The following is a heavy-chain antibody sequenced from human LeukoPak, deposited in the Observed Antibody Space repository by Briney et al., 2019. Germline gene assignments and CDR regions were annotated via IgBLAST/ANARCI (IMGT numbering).Heavy chain of an antibody. J-gene: IGHJ5*02. V-gene: IGHV6-1*01. CDR2: TYYRSTWYN. Sequence: SQTLSLTCAISGDSVSSNSVTWNWIRQSPSRGLEWLGRTYYRSTWYNDYAVSVRGRITVNPDTSKNQFSLHLNSVTPEDTAVYYCTRRLTQYDCFDPWGQGVLVTVSS. D-gene: IGHD2-2*01. CDR3: TRRLTQYDCFDP. CDR1: GDSVSSNSVT.